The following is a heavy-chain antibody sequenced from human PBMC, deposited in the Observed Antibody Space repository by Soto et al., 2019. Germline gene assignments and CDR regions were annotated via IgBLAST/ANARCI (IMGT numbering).Heavy chain of an antibody. D-gene: IGHD3-10*01. V-gene: IGHV3-30-3*01. CDR3: ARGVHYYANPMYYYVMDV. CDR2: ISYDGSNK. Sequence: GGSLRLSCASSGLTFSSYAMHWVRQAPGKGLEWVAVISYDGSNKYYADSVKGRFTISRDNSKNTLYLQMNSLRAEDTAVYYCARGVHYYANPMYYYVMDVWGQGTTVTVSS. CDR1: GLTFSSYA. J-gene: IGHJ6*02.